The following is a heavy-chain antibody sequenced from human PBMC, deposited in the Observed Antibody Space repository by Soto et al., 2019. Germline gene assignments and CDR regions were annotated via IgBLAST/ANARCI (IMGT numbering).Heavy chain of an antibody. J-gene: IGHJ6*03. V-gene: IGHV4-34*01. Sequence: QVQLQQWGAGLLKPSETLSLTCAVYGGSFSGYYWSWIRQPPGKGLEWIGEINHSGSTNYNPSLKRRVTISVDTSKNQFSLKLSSVTAADTAVYYCARKGGYMTTVTTPRYYYYYMDVWGKGTTVTVSS. CDR1: GGSFSGYY. D-gene: IGHD4-17*01. CDR3: ARKGGYMTTVTTPRYYYYYMDV. CDR2: INHSGST.